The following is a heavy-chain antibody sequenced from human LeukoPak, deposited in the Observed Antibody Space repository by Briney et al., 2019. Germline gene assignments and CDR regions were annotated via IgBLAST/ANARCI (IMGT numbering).Heavy chain of an antibody. CDR1: GGTFSTYA. CDR2: IIPISGTA. CDR3: ARGGTFYRRTLLNYFDY. V-gene: IGHV1-69*05. D-gene: IGHD1-14*01. J-gene: IGHJ4*02. Sequence: SVKVSCKAPGGTFSTYAISWVRQAPGQGLEWMGGIIPISGTANYAQKFQGRVTFTTDESTNTAYIELSSLRSEDTAVYYCARGGTFYRRTLLNYFDYWGQGSLVTVSS.